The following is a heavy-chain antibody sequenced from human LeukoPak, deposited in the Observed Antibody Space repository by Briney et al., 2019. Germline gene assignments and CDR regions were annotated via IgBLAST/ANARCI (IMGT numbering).Heavy chain of an antibody. Sequence: ASVKVSCKASGYTFTSYYMHWVRQAPGQGLEWMGIINPSGGSTSYAQKFQGRVTMTGDTSTSTVYVEVSSLRSEDTAVYYCARGWFGELPLIGFDPWGQGTLVTVSS. V-gene: IGHV1-46*01. CDR2: INPSGGST. CDR1: GYTFTSYY. CDR3: ARGWFGELPLIGFDP. J-gene: IGHJ5*02. D-gene: IGHD3-10*01.